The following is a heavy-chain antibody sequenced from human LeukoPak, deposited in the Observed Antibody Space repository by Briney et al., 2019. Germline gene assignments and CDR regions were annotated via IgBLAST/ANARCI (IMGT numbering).Heavy chain of an antibody. J-gene: IGHJ4*02. CDR1: GFSFSSYS. CDR2: ISSDGSHK. CDR3: AKGSIDWYYFDY. Sequence: GGSLRLSCAASGFSFSSYSMTWVRQAPGKGLEWVAVISSDGSHKYWADSVKGRFTISRDNSKNTVYLQMNSLRAEDTAVYYCAKGSIDWYYFDYWGQGTLVTVSS. D-gene: IGHD3-9*01. V-gene: IGHV3-30*18.